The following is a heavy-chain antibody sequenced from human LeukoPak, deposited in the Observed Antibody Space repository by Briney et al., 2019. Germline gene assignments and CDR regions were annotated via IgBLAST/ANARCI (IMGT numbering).Heavy chain of an antibody. D-gene: IGHD5/OR15-5a*01. CDR2: IPFDGNNK. CDR3: ARVSPSGPLDY. CDR1: GFSFSGYA. J-gene: IGHJ4*02. V-gene: IGHV3-30-3*01. Sequence: GGSLRLSCAASGFSFSGYAMHWVRQAPGKGLEWVAAIPFDGNNKYYADSVKGRFTTSSDNSKNTLYLQMSSLRAEDTAVFYCARVSPSGPLDYWGRGTQVTVSS.